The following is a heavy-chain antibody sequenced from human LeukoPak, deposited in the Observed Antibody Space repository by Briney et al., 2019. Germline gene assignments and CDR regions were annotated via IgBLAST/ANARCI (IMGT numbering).Heavy chain of an antibody. CDR1: GGSISSYY. CDR3: ARHTKSIAAAGTRGWFDP. V-gene: IGHV4-59*08. J-gene: IGHJ5*02. CDR2: IYYSGST. D-gene: IGHD6-13*01. Sequence: PSETLSLTCTVSGGSISSYYWSWIRQPPGKGLEWIGYIYYSGSTNYNPSLKSRVTISVDTSKNQFSLKLSSVTAADTAVYYCARHTKSIAAAGTRGWFDPWGQGTLVTASS.